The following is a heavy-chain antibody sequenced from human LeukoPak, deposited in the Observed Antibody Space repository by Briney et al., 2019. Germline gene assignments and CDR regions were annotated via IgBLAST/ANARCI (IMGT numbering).Heavy chain of an antibody. CDR1: GFSFSSFA. V-gene: IGHV3-23*01. Sequence: GGSLRLSCSASGFSFSSFAMSWVRQAPGKGLEWVSSISFAAVTTYYADSVKGRFTTSRDNSKNTLYLQMNNLRAEDTAVYFCAKDSQVIINFYLESWGQGTLVTVSS. CDR2: ISFAAVTT. D-gene: IGHD5-24*01. CDR3: AKDSQVIINFYLES. J-gene: IGHJ4*02.